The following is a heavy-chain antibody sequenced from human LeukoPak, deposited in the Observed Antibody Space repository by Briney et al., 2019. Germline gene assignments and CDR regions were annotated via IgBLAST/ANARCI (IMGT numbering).Heavy chain of an antibody. CDR2: IYYSGST. Sequence: PSETLSLTCTVSGGSISSYYWSWIRQPPGKGLEWIGYIYYSGSTNYNPSLKSRVTISVDTSKNQFSLKLSSVTAADTAVYYCARGAPLPHWGQGTLVTVSS. V-gene: IGHV4-59*01. CDR1: GGSISSYY. J-gene: IGHJ4*02. CDR3: ARGAPLPH.